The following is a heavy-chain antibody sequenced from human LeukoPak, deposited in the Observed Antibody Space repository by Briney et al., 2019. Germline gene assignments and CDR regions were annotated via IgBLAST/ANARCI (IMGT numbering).Heavy chain of an antibody. D-gene: IGHD2-2*01. CDR1: GFIFSTYG. V-gene: IGHV3-30*02. CDR3: AKSSSPYYYYYYMDV. J-gene: IGHJ6*03. CDR2: IRSDGSDK. Sequence: GGSLRLSCAASGFIFSTYGMHWVRQAPGKGPEWVAFIRSDGSDKSYAGSVMGRFTISRDNSKNTLYLQMNSLRAEDTAVYYCAKSSSPYYYYYYMDVWGKGTTVTVSS.